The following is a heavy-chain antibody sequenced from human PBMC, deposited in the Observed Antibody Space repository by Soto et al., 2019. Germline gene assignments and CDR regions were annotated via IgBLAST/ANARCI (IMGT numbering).Heavy chain of an antibody. Sequence: QVQLVESGGGVVQSGRSLRLSCEASGFTFSKYGMHWVRQAPGKGLEWVAVIWYDGSDRWYADSVKGRFSISRDNSKNTMYLQMRNLRVEDTAVYFCARDYASSWCPSYWGQGTLVAVSS. D-gene: IGHD6-13*01. J-gene: IGHJ4*02. CDR2: IWYDGSDR. CDR3: ARDYASSWCPSY. V-gene: IGHV3-33*01. CDR1: GFTFSKYG.